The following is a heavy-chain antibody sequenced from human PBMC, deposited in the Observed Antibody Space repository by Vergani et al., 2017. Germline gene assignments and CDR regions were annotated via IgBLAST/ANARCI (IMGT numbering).Heavy chain of an antibody. CDR1: GDSVSNNKTT. D-gene: IGHD6-19*01. V-gene: IGHV6-1*01. CDR2: TYYRSKWSN. Sequence: QVQLQQSGPGLVRPSQTLSLTCVISGDSVSNNKTTWNWIRQSPSRGLEWLGRTYYRSKWSNDYAESVKSRLTIDPDTSKNLFSLHLHSVTPEDTAVYYCACVTAVPGSIWFDPGGQGTLVTVSS. CDR3: ACVTAVPGSIWFDP. J-gene: IGHJ5*02.